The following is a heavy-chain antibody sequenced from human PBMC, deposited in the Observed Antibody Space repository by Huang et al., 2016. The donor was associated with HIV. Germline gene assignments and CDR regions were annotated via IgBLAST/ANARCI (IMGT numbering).Heavy chain of an antibody. V-gene: IGHV3-30*02. Sequence: QVRLVESGGGVVQPGASLTLSCSASGFPFSADGIDWVRQDPGKGLEWVSFIRYDGNNDYLIGSVKGRFTISRDNSNNTLYLRMNSLRPEDTAVYYCVKERGSSRARSSFDFWGQGTSVIVSS. CDR3: VKERGSSRARSSFDF. CDR2: IRYDGNND. J-gene: IGHJ3*01. D-gene: IGHD6-13*01. CDR1: GFPFSADG.